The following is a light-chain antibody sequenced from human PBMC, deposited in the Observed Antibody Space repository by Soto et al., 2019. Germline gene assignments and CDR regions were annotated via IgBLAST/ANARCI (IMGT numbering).Light chain of an antibody. Sequence: EIVLTQSPGTLSLSPGERATLSCRASQSVSSSYLAWYQQKPGQAPRLLIYDASSRATGIPDRFSGGGSGTDFTLTISRLEPEDFAVYYCQQFSSYPLTCGGGTKVDIK. CDR3: QQFSSYPLT. CDR2: DAS. J-gene: IGKJ4*01. CDR1: QSVSSSY. V-gene: IGKV3-20*01.